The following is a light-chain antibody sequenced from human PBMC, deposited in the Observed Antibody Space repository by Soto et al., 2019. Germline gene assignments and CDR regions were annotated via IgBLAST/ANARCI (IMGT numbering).Light chain of an antibody. CDR3: SSYTTINTWV. Sequence: QSALTQPASVSGSPGQSITISCTGTSSDVGAYGYVSWYQQHPGKSPKIILYEVNNRPSGLSNRFSGSKSGNTASLTISGLQAEDEADYYCSSYTTINTWVSGGGTKLTVL. CDR1: SSDVGAYGY. V-gene: IGLV2-14*01. CDR2: EVN. J-gene: IGLJ3*02.